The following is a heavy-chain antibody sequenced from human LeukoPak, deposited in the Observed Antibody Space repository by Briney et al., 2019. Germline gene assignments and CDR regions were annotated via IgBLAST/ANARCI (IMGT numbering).Heavy chain of an antibody. CDR2: ISYAGDNK. J-gene: IGHJ4*02. V-gene: IGHV3-30-3*01. D-gene: IGHD5/OR15-5a*01. CDR3: ARLDSTNPFDY. CDR1: GFTFSRYA. Sequence: GGSLRLSCLASGFTFSRYAMHWVRQAPGKGLEWVALISYAGDNKQYADSVKGRFNISRDDYRNMLHLQMDSLRPEDTAVYYCARLDSTNPFDYWGQGTLVTVSS.